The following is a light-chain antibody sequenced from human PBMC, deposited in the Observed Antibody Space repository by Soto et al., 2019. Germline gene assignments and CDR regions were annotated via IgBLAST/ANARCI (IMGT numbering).Light chain of an antibody. CDR3: QQYNPWPPTST. CDR1: QSLSGN. V-gene: IGKV3-15*01. Sequence: EMVMTQSPATLSVSPGESATLSCRASQSLSGNLAWYQQKPGQAPRLIIYAASTRATGIPARFSGSGSGTEFILTINSLQPEDFDVYYCQQYNPWPPTSTFGQGTKV. CDR2: AAS. J-gene: IGKJ1*01.